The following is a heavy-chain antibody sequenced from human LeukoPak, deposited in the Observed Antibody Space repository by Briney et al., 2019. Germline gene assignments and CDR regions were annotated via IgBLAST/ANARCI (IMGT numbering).Heavy chain of an antibody. Sequence: ASVKVSCKASGYTFTSYGISWVRQAPGQGLEWMGWISAYNGSTNYAQKLQGRVTMTTDTSTSTVYMELSSLKSEDTAVYYCAEGGSGTNFDYWGQGTLVTVSS. J-gene: IGHJ4*02. V-gene: IGHV1-18*01. D-gene: IGHD3-10*01. CDR3: AEGGSGTNFDY. CDR1: GYTFTSYG. CDR2: ISAYNGST.